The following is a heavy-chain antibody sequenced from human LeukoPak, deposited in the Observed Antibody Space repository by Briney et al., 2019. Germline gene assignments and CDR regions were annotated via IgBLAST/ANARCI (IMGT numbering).Heavy chain of an antibody. CDR3: ARHSDCSQGY. CDR1: DVSISSINW. Sequence: TETLSLTCTVSDVSISSINWWSWVRQPPGKGLEWIGQIDHSGNSVYNPSLKSRVTISIDRSKYQFSLNLSSVTAADTAVYYCARHSDCSQGYWGQGTLVTVSS. D-gene: IGHD2-21*02. J-gene: IGHJ4*02. CDR2: IDHSGNS. V-gene: IGHV4/OR15-8*02.